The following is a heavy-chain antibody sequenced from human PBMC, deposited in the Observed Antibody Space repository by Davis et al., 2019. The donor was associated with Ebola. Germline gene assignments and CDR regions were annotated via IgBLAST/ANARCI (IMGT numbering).Heavy chain of an antibody. CDR1: GFTFSSYW. J-gene: IGHJ4*02. CDR3: ARDRSGPDY. D-gene: IGHD1-26*01. Sequence: GESLKISCAASGFTFSSYWMHWVRQAPGKGLVWVSRINSDGRSTSYADSVKGRFTMSRDNAKNTLYLQMNSLRAEDTAVYYCARDRSGPDYWGQGTLVTVSS. V-gene: IGHV3-74*01. CDR2: INSDGRST.